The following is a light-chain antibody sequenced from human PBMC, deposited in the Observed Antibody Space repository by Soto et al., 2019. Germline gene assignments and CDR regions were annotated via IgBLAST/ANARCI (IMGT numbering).Light chain of an antibody. Sequence: QSALTQPPSASGSPAQSVTISCTGTSSDVGGYNYVSWYQQHPGKAPKLMIYEVSKRPSGVPDRFSGSKSGNTASLTVSGLQAEDEADYYCSSYAGSNEVVFGGGTKVTVL. CDR2: EVS. V-gene: IGLV2-8*01. J-gene: IGLJ2*01. CDR1: SSDVGGYNY. CDR3: SSYAGSNEVV.